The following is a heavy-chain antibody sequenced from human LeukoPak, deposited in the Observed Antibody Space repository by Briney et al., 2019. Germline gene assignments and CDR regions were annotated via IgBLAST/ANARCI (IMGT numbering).Heavy chain of an antibody. CDR3: ARLLPTSAGREY. CDR1: GGSVSTYS. V-gene: IGHV4-59*02. J-gene: IGHJ4*02. D-gene: IGHD6-13*01. CDR2: IFYTGTT. Sequence: SETLSLTCTVSGGSVSTYSWGWVRQPPGKGLEWIGYIFYTGTTNYNPSLSSRVSMSIDPSRNQFSLKLTSLTAADTAIYYCARLLPTSAGREYWGQGTLVTVSS.